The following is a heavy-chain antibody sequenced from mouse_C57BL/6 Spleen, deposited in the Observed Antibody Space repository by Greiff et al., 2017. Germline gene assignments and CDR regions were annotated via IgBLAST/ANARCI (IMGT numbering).Heavy chain of an antibody. Sequence: QVQLKESGPGLVAPSQSLSITCTVSGFSLTSYGVHWVRQPPGKGLEWLVVIWSDGSTTYNSALKSRLSISKDNAKNQVFSKMNSLQTDDTAMYYCARHRGTGYAMDYWGQGTSLTVSS. CDR3: ARHRGTGYAMDY. J-gene: IGHJ4*01. CDR1: GFSLTSYG. CDR2: IWSDGST. D-gene: IGHD3-3*01. V-gene: IGHV2-6-1*01.